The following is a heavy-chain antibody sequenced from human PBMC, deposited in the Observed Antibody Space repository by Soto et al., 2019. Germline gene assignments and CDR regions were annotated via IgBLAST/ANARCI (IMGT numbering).Heavy chain of an antibody. V-gene: IGHV3-23*01. CDR2: ISGSGGST. D-gene: IGHD6-13*01. CDR1: GFTFDSYG. Sequence: VQLLESGGGLVQPGGSLRLSCAASGFTFDSYGMSWVRQAPGKGLEWVSSISGSGGSTYYAASVKGRFTISRDNSKNTLYLQMNSLSAEDTAVYFCAKVLTAGGLDYWGQGTLVTVSS. CDR3: AKVLTAGGLDY. J-gene: IGHJ4*02.